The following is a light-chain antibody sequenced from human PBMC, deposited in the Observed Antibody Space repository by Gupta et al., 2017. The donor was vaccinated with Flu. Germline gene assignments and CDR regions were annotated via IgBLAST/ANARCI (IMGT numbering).Light chain of an antibody. Sequence: DIQMTQSPSTLSASVGDTVTISCQASQSVGNWLAWYQFRPGTAPRLLIYKGSNSESGDPSKFSGSGSGTDFTLTILSLQPDDFATYYCQQYETYPHTFGGGTKVEIK. CDR1: QSVGNW. V-gene: IGKV1-5*03. CDR2: KGS. CDR3: QQYETYPHT. J-gene: IGKJ4*01.